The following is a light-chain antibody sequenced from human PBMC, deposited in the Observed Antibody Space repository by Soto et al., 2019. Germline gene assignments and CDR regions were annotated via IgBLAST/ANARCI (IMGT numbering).Light chain of an antibody. V-gene: IGLV2-14*03. CDR2: DVI. CDR3: CSLTSAPTYV. Sequence: QSALTQPSSVSGSPGQSITISCTGTSSDVGAYNYASWYQQHQPGEAPTLIIYDVIHRPPGVSNRSSRSQSGNPASLPISGLQTEYEADYYCCSLTSAPTYVFGTGHNVHVL. J-gene: IGLJ1*01. CDR1: SSDVGAYNY.